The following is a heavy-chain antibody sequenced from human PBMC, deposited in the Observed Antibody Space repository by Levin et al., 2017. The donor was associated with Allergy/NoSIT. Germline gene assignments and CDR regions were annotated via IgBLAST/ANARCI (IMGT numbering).Heavy chain of an antibody. J-gene: IGHJ6*02. V-gene: IGHV2-70*17. CDR2: VDWDNNK. D-gene: IGHD2-2*01. CDR1: GFSLTTSGMC. CDR3: ARIPGAVPAASFYYYYAMDV. Sequence: SGPTLVKPTQTLTLTCTFSGFSLTTSGMCVTWIRQPPGKALEWLAGVDWDNNKFYSTSLKTRLTISKDTSKNQVVLTMSNMDPADTATYYCARIPGAVPAASFYYYYAMDVWGQGTTVTVSS.